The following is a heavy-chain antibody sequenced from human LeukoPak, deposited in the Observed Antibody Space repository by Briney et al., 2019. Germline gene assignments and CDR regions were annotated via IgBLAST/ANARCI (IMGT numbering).Heavy chain of an antibody. CDR3: ARIDDFARDYFDY. D-gene: IGHD3/OR15-3a*01. V-gene: IGHV3-53*01. Sequence: GGSLRLSCAASGFTVSSNYMSWVRQAPGKGLEWVSVMYSGGSTYYADSVKGRFTISRDISKNTVYLQMNNLRAEDTAVYYCARIDDFARDYFDYWGQGTLVTVSS. CDR1: GFTVSSNY. J-gene: IGHJ4*02. CDR2: MYSGGST.